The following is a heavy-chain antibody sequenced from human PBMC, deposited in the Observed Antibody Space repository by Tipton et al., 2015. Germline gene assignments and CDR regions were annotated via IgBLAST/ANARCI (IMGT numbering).Heavy chain of an antibody. CDR3: ASSNYYDTCWY. CDR1: GGSVSSGSYY. D-gene: IGHD3-22*01. CDR2: ISYSGST. Sequence: VKPSETLSLTCTVSGGSVSSGSYYWSWIRQPPGKGLEWIGYISYSGSTNYNPSLKSRVTISVDTSKNQFNLNLSSVTAADRAVYYCASSNYYDTCWYWGQGTLVTVSS. J-gene: IGHJ4*02. V-gene: IGHV4-61*01.